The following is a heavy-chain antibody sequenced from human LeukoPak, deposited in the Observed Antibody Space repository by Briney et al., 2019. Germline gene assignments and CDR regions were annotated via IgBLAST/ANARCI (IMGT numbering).Heavy chain of an antibody. CDR3: AKAYIVGATDDVFDI. V-gene: IGHV3-23*01. Sequence: PAASLRLSCAASGFTFSSYAMSWVRQAPGKGLEWVSATSGSGGSTYYADSVKGRFTIPRDNSKNTLYLQMNSLRAEDTAVYYCAKAYIVGATDDVFDIWGQGTMVTVSS. CDR1: GFTFSSYA. J-gene: IGHJ3*02. D-gene: IGHD1-26*01. CDR2: TSGSGGST.